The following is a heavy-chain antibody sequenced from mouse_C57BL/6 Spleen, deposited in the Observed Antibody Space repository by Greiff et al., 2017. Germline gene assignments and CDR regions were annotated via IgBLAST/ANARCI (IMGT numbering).Heavy chain of an antibody. CDR3: ARTGTLYYFDY. CDR2: INPYNGGT. Sequence: VQLQQSGPVLVEPGASVKMSCKASGYTFTDYYMNWVKQSHGKSLEWIGVINPYNGGTSYNQKFKGKATLTVDKSSSTAYMELNSLTSADSAVYYCARTGTLYYFDYWGQGTTLTVSS. J-gene: IGHJ2*01. D-gene: IGHD4-1*01. CDR1: GYTFTDYY. V-gene: IGHV1-19*01.